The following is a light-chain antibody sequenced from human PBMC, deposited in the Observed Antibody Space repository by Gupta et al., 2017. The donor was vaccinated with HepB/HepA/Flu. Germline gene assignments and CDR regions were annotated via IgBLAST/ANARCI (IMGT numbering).Light chain of an antibody. J-gene: IGLJ1*01. V-gene: IGLV2-11*01. CDR2: DVS. Sequence: QSALTQPRSVSGSPGPSVTISCTGSSSDVGNYNYVYWYQHHPGKAPKLMIYDVSKWPTGVPDRFSGSKSGNTASLTISGLQAEDEADYYCCSYAGSYTHYVFGTGTKVTVL. CDR1: SSDVGNYNY. CDR3: CSYAGSYTHYV.